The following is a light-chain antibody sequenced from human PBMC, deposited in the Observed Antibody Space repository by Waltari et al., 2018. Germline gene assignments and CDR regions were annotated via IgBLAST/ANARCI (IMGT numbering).Light chain of an antibody. J-gene: IGLJ3*02. CDR1: GSDIGAYDF. V-gene: IGLV2-14*03. CDR3: ISYTNTYTLGL. Sequence: QSALTQPASVSGSLGQSITISCTGSGSDIGAYDFVSWYQQYPGKPPKLIIYDVSTRPSEFSNRFSGSKSGNTASLAISGLQAEDEADYYCISYTNTYTLGLFGGGTKLTVL. CDR2: DVS.